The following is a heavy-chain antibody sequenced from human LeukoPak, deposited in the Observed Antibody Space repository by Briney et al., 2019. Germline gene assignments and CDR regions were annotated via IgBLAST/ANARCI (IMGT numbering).Heavy chain of an antibody. CDR1: GFIFSSFA. Sequence: GGSLRLSCVGSGFIFSSFAMSWVRQAPGKGLEWVSTISGGGGYTYFADSVKGRFTVSRDDSKSMHFLQMNSLRPEDTALYFCAKRITMSAGYYLDSWGRGTLVTVS. D-gene: IGHD2-15*01. J-gene: IGHJ4*02. CDR3: AKRITMSAGYYLDS. CDR2: ISGGGGYT. V-gene: IGHV3-23*01.